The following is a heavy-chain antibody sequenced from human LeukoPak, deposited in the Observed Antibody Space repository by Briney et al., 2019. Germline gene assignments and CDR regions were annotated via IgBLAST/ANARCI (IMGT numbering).Heavy chain of an antibody. Sequence: PGGSLRLSCAASGFTFSSYAMHWVRQAPGKGLEWVAVISYDGSNKYYADSVKGRFTISRDNSKNTLYLQMNSLRAEDTAVYYCAKGTGGSSSWFDYWGQGTLVTVSS. CDR1: GFTFSSYA. D-gene: IGHD6-13*01. CDR3: AKGTGGSSSWFDY. V-gene: IGHV3-30*04. J-gene: IGHJ4*02. CDR2: ISYDGSNK.